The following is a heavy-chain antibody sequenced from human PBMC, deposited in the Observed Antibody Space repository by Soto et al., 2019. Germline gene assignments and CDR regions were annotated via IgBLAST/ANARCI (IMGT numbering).Heavy chain of an antibody. J-gene: IGHJ6*02. Sequence: GGSLRLSCAASGFTFSSYGMHWVRQAPGKGLEWVAVIWYDGSNKYYADSVKGRFTISRDNSKNTLYLQMNSLRAEDTAVYYCARAGGLRGSGSYQVYYYGMVVWGQGTTVTVSS. CDR3: ARAGGLRGSGSYQVYYYGMVV. CDR2: IWYDGSNK. CDR1: GFTFSSYG. D-gene: IGHD3-10*01. V-gene: IGHV3-33*01.